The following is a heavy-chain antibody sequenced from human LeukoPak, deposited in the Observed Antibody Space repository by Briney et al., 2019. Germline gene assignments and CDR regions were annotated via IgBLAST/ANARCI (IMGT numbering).Heavy chain of an antibody. Sequence: GGSLRLSCAASGFTLGTYAMTRVRQAPGKGLEWVSAISGSGGSTYYADSVKGRFTISRDNSKNTLFLQMNSLRPDDTAVYYCAKGGDYSTSSELDFWGQGTLVTVSS. D-gene: IGHD6-6*01. CDR3: AKGGDYSTSSELDF. V-gene: IGHV3-23*01. CDR1: GFTLGTYA. CDR2: ISGSGGST. J-gene: IGHJ4*02.